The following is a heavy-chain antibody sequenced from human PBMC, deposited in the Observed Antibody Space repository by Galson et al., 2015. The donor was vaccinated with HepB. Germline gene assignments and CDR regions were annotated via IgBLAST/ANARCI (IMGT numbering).Heavy chain of an antibody. CDR2: INHSGST. D-gene: IGHD3-22*01. J-gene: IGHJ4*02. CDR1: GGSFSGYY. Sequence: QVQLQESGPGLVKPSETLSLTCAVYGGSFSGYYWSWIRQPPGKGLGWIGEINHSGSTNYNPSLKSRGTISVDTSKNQFSLKLSSVTAADTAVYYCARRGYLPLDYWGQGTLVTVSS. V-gene: IGHV4-34*01. CDR3: ARRGYLPLDY.